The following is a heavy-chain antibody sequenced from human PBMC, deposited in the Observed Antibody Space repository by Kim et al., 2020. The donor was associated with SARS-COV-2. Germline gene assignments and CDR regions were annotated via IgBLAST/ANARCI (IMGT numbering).Heavy chain of an antibody. J-gene: IGHJ6*02. V-gene: IGHV3-21*01. CDR2: ISSGNTYI. D-gene: IGHD5-12*01. CDR3: ARDGSSGHGLDV. Sequence: GGSLRLSCAASGFTFSTYHMNWVRQAPGKGLEWVSSISSGNTYIYYADSLKGRFTISRDNAKNSLYLQINSLRVEDTAVYYCARDGSSGHGLDVWGQGTTVTVSS. CDR1: GFTFSTYH.